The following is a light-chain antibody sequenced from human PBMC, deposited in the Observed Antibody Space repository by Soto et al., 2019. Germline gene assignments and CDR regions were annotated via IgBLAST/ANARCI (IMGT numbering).Light chain of an antibody. J-gene: IGLJ1*01. V-gene: IGLV2-14*01. CDR3: SSYTSTSTYV. CDR2: EVS. CDR1: SSDVGGYNY. Sequence: QSALTQPASVSGSPGQSITISCTGTSSDVGGYNYVSWYQQHPGKAPKLMIYEVSNRPSGVSNRFSGSKSGNTASLTISGLQAEDEADYYCSSYTSTSTYVFGNGPKVTVL.